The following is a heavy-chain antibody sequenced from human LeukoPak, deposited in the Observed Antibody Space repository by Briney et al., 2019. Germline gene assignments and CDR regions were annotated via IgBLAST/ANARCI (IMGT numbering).Heavy chain of an antibody. CDR2: ISWNSGSI. J-gene: IGHJ4*02. D-gene: IGHD3-10*01. CDR1: GFTFDGYA. V-gene: IGHV3-9*01. CDR3: AKDIAMVRGSSPPH. Sequence: GGSLRLSCAASGFTFDGYAMHWVRQAPGKGLEWVSGISWNSGSIGYADSVKGRFTISRDNAKNSLYLQMNSLRAEDTALYYCAKDIAMVRGSSPPHWGQGTLVTVSS.